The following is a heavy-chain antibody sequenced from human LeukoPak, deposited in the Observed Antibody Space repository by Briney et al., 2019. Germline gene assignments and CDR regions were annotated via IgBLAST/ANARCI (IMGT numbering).Heavy chain of an antibody. Sequence: PGGSLRLSCSASGFTFSAYAMHWVRQAPGKGLEYVSAITSDGGTTYYTDSLKGRFTISRDNSKNTLYLQMSSLRTDDTAVYYCLRDGSMAPGTGDFWGQGTLVTVSS. CDR2: ITSDGGTT. CDR1: GFTFSAYA. CDR3: LRDGSMAPGTGDF. J-gene: IGHJ4*02. D-gene: IGHD6-13*01. V-gene: IGHV3-64D*08.